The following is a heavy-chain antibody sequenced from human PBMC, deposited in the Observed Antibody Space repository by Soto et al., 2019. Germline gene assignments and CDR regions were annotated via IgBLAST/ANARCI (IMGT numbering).Heavy chain of an antibody. CDR2: IYYSGST. Sequence: SETMCLTCTVADGSVRSGSYYWSWIRQPPGKGLEWIGYIYYSGSTNYNPSLKSRVTISVDTSKNQFSLKLSSVTAADTAVYYCARGGGGYSFAVDYFDYWGQGTLVTAPQ. CDR3: ARGGGGYSFAVDYFDY. CDR1: DGSVRSGSYY. J-gene: IGHJ4*02. V-gene: IGHV4-61*01. D-gene: IGHD5-18*01.